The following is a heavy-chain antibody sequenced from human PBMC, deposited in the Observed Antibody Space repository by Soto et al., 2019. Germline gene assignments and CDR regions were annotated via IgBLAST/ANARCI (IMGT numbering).Heavy chain of an antibody. J-gene: IGHJ3*02. CDR3: ARDPRIAAAGGLPTGDAFDI. D-gene: IGHD6-13*01. Sequence: GGSLRLSCAASGFTFSSYAMHWVRQAPGKGLEWVAVISYDGSNKYYADSVKGRFTISRDNSKNTLYLQMNSLRAEDTAVYYCARDPRIAAAGGLPTGDAFDIWGQGTMVTVSS. V-gene: IGHV3-30*04. CDR2: ISYDGSNK. CDR1: GFTFSSYA.